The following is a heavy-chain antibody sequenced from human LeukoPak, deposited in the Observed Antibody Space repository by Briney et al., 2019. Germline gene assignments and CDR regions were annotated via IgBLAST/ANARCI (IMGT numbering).Heavy chain of an antibody. CDR1: GYTFTGYY. D-gene: IGHD5-12*01. J-gene: IGHJ5*02. CDR3: ARGSGYGWFDP. V-gene: IGHV1-2*06. Sequence: ASVKVSCKASGYTFTGYYMHWVRQAPGQGLEWMGRINPSSGGTNYAQKFQGRVTMTRDTSISTAYMELSRLRSDDTAVYCCARGSGYGWFDPWGQGTLVTVSS. CDR2: INPSSGGT.